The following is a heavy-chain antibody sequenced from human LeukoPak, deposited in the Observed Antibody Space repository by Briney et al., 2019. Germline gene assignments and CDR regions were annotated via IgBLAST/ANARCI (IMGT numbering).Heavy chain of an antibody. V-gene: IGHV3-23*01. D-gene: IGHD2-15*01. CDR3: ARDLYGCSGGSCYSLDY. Sequence: PGGSLRLSCAASGFTFSSYAVSWVRQAPGKGLEWVSGISGSGDNTYYADSVKGRFTISRDNSKNTLYVQVNSLGTEDTAVYYCARDLYGCSGGSCYSLDYWGQGTLVTVSS. CDR1: GFTFSSYA. J-gene: IGHJ4*02. CDR2: ISGSGDNT.